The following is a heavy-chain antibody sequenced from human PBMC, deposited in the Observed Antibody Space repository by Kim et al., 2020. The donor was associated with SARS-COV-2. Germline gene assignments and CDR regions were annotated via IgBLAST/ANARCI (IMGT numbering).Heavy chain of an antibody. CDR3: AKAHYDILTGNYYYYGMDV. J-gene: IGHJ6*02. Sequence: GGSLRLSCAASGFTFSSYGMHWVRQAPGKGLEWVAVIWYDGSNKYYADSVKGRFTISRDNSKNTLYLQMNSLRAEDTAVYYCAKAHYDILTGNYYYYGMDVWGQGTTVTVSS. CDR1: GFTFSSYG. V-gene: IGHV3-33*06. CDR2: IWYDGSNK. D-gene: IGHD3-9*01.